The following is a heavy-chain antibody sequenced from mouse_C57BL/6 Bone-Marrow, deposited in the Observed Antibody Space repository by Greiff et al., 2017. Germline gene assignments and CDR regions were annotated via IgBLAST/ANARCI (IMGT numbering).Heavy chain of an antibody. CDR2: IHPSDSDT. Sequence: QVHVKQPGAELVKPGASVKVSCKASGYTFTSYWMHWVKQRPGQGLEWIGRIHPSDSDTNYNQKFKGKATLTIDKSSSTAYMQLSSRTSEDAAVYYCAISPITTVVWGQETLVTVSA. J-gene: IGHJ3*02. CDR1: GYTFTSYW. D-gene: IGHD1-1*01. CDR3: AISPITTVV. V-gene: IGHV1-74*01.